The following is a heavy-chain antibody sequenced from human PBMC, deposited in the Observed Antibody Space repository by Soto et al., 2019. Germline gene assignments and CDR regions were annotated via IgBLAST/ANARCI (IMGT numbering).Heavy chain of an antibody. CDR3: AKDPYGDYDY. J-gene: IGHJ4*02. CDR2: IRGDGGQT. CDR1: GFTFSSYG. D-gene: IGHD4-17*01. Sequence: GGSLRLSCTASGFTFSSYGMGWVRQAPGKGLQWVSTIRGDGGQTHYTDSVKGRFSISRDNSKNTLYLQMNSLRAADTAVYYCAKDPYGDYDYWGQGTLVTVSS. V-gene: IGHV3-23*01.